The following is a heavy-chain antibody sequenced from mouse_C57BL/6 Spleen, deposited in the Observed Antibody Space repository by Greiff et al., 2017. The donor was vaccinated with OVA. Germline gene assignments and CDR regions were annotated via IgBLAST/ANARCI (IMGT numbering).Heavy chain of an antibody. CDR1: GYTFTSYW. V-gene: IGHV1-53*01. CDR2: INPSNGGT. CDR3: ARGYYDYDWFAY. Sequence: VQRVESGTELVKPGASVKLSCKASGYTFTSYWMHWVKQRPGQGLEWIGNINPSNGGTNYNEKFKSKATLTVDKSSSTAYMQLSSLTSEDSAVYYCARGYYDYDWFAYWGQGTLVTVSA. D-gene: IGHD2-4*01. J-gene: IGHJ3*01.